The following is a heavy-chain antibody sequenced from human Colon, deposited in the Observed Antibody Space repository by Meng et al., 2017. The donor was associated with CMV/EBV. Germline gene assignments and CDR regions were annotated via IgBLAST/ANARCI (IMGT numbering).Heavy chain of an antibody. J-gene: IGHJ4*02. CDR1: GYTFTGYY. D-gene: IGHD4-17*01. Sequence: ASVKVSCKASGYTFTGYYIHWVRQAPGQGLEWMGWINPNTGGTNYEQRFQGRVTMTRDTSITTAYMEVSRLGSDDTAVYYCARRVTTQNYFDYWGQGTLVTVSS. CDR3: ARRVTTQNYFDY. V-gene: IGHV1-2*02. CDR2: INPNTGGT.